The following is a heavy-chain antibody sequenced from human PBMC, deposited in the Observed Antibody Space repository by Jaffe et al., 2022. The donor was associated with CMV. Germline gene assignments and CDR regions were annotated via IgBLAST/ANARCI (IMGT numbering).Heavy chain of an antibody. CDR1: GFTFSSYE. Sequence: EVQLVESGGGLVQPGGSLRLSCAASGFTFSSYEMNWVRQAPGKGLEWVSYISSSGSTIYYADSVKGRFTISRDNAKNSLYLQMNSLRAEDTAVYYCAREGRYNWNDVASRGARKKLRGRGSWFDPWGQGTLVTVSS. D-gene: IGHD1-1*01. CDR3: AREGRYNWNDVASRGARKKLRGRGSWFDP. CDR2: ISSSGSTI. J-gene: IGHJ5*02. V-gene: IGHV3-48*03.